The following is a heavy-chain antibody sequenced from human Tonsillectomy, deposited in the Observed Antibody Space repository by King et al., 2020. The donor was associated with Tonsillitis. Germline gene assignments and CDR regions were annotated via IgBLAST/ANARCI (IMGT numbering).Heavy chain of an antibody. J-gene: IGHJ3*02. D-gene: IGHD3-9*01. V-gene: IGHV3-33*05. CDR2: ISYDGSNK. CDR1: GFMFSSYG. CDR3: ARYWDSTYYDISTGRDAFDI. Sequence: VQLVESGGGVVQPGRSLRLSCAASGFMFSSYGMHWVRQAPGKGLEWVAVISYDGSNKYYADSVKGRFTISRDNSKNTLYLQMNSLRPEDTAVYYCARYWDSTYYDISTGRDAFDIWGQGTMVTVSS.